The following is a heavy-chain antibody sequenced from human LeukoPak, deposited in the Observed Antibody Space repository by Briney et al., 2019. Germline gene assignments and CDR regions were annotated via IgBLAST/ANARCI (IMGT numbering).Heavy chain of an antibody. J-gene: IGHJ5*02. CDR1: GGSISSSSYY. CDR3: AGQPSGYSSGWYFWFDP. Sequence: SETLSLTCTVSGGSISSSSYYWGWIRQPPGKGLEWIGSIYYSGSTYYNPSLKSRVTISVDTSKNQFSLKLSSVTAADTAVYYCAGQPSGYSSGWYFWFDPWGQGTLVTVSS. D-gene: IGHD6-19*01. V-gene: IGHV4-39*01. CDR2: IYYSGST.